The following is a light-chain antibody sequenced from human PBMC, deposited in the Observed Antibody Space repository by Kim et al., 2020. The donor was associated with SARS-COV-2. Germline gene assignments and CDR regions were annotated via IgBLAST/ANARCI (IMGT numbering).Light chain of an antibody. CDR3: LQDYTYPRT. CDR2: AAS. Sequence: ASVGDRVTITCRAGQAIRNDLAWYQQKPGRAPQLLIYAASTLLSGVPSRVSGSGSDTDFTLTVSSLQPEDFATYYCLQDYTYPRTFGQGTKVDIK. V-gene: IGKV1-6*01. CDR1: QAIRND. J-gene: IGKJ1*01.